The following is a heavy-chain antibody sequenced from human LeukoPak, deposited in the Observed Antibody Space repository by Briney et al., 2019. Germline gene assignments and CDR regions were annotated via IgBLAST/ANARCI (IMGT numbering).Heavy chain of an antibody. CDR2: IYYSGST. CDR3: ARVKGYCSSTSCYTHWFDP. J-gene: IGHJ5*02. V-gene: IGHV4-39*07. D-gene: IGHD2-2*02. Sequence: SETRSLTCTVSGGSVSSSNYYWGWIRQPPGKGLEWIGSIYYSGSTYYNPSLESRLTISVDTSKNQFSLKLSSVTAADTAVYYCARVKGYCSSTSCYTHWFDPWGQGTLVTVSS. CDR1: GGSVSSSNYY.